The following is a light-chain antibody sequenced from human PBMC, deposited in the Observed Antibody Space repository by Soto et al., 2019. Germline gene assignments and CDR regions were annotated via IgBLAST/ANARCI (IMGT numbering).Light chain of an antibody. V-gene: IGKV2-28*01. CDR2: FGS. CDR1: QSLLHSSGHNC. J-gene: IGKJ4*01. CDR3: METLQTPLT. Sequence: DIVITQSPLSLPVTPGEPASISCRSSQSLLHSSGHNCLDWYLQKPGQSPQLLIYFGSNRASGVPDRFSGSGSGPDFTLKISRVEAEDVGLYYCMETLQTPLTFGGGTKVEIK.